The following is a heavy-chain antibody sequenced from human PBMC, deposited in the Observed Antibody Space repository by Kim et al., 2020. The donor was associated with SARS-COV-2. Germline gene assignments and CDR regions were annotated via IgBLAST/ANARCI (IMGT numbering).Heavy chain of an antibody. CDR2: T. J-gene: IGHJ4*02. V-gene: IGHV4-4*02. Sequence: TNYNPSLKSRVTISVDKSKNQFSLKLSSVTAADTAVYYCARAWAPGELYYWGQGTLVTVSS. D-gene: IGHD3-10*01. CDR3: ARAWAPGELYY.